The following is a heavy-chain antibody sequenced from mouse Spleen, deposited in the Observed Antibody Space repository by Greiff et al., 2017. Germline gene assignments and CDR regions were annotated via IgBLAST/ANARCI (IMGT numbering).Heavy chain of an antibody. CDR3: ARGELLRYYAMDY. Sequence: QVQLQQPGAELVKPGASVKMSCKASGYTFTSYWITWVKQRPGQGLEWIGDIYPGSGSTNYNEKFKSKATLTVDTSSSTAYMHISSLTSEDSAVYYCARGELLRYYAMDYWGQGTSVTVSS. CDR1: GYTFTSYW. CDR2: IYPGSGST. J-gene: IGHJ4*01. D-gene: IGHD1-1*01. V-gene: IGHV1-55*01.